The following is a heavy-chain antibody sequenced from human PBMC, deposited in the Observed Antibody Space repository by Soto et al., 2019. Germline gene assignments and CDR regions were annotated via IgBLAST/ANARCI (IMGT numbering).Heavy chain of an antibody. V-gene: IGHV3-7*03. CDR3: ARQEEWWLVYYFDY. CDR2: IKQDGSEK. D-gene: IGHD2-15*01. Sequence: GGSLRLSCAASGFTFSSYWMSWVRQGPGKGLEWVANIKQDGSEKYYVDSVKGRFTISRDNAKNSLYLQMNSLRVEDTAVYYCARQEEWWLVYYFDYWGQGTLVTVSS. J-gene: IGHJ4*02. CDR1: GFTFSSYW.